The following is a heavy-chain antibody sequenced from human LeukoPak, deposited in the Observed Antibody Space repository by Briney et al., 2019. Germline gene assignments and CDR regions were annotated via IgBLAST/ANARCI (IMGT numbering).Heavy chain of an antibody. J-gene: IGHJ4*02. V-gene: IGHV3-23*01. CDR3: ARDCSGGSCYSPGY. CDR2: ISGSGSTI. Sequence: GGSLRLSCAASGFTFSSYAMSWVRQAPGKGLEWVSAISGSGSTIYYADSVKGRFTISRDNAKNSLYLQMNSLRAEDTAVYYCARDCSGGSCYSPGYWGQGTLVTVSS. D-gene: IGHD2-15*01. CDR1: GFTFSSYA.